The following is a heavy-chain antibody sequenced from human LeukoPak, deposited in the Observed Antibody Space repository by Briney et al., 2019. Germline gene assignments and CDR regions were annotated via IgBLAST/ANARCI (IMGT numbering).Heavy chain of an antibody. Sequence: PGGSLRLSCAASGFKFSDHYIDWVRQAPGKGLEWVGRSRNKASSYTTEYAASAEGRFTISRDVSESSLYLQMNSLRAEDTAIYYCARATRGFDPWGQGTLVTVSS. CDR2: SRNKASSYTT. CDR3: ARATRGFDP. V-gene: IGHV3-72*01. J-gene: IGHJ5*02. CDR1: GFKFSDHY.